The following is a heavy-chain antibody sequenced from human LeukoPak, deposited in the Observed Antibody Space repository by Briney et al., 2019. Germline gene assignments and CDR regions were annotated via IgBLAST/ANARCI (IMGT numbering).Heavy chain of an antibody. D-gene: IGHD2-2*01. J-gene: IGHJ3*02. CDR1: GFAFSNYN. CDR3: ARTMHVVPAAIEAFDI. Sequence: GGSLRLSCAASGFAFSNYNMNWVRQAPGKGLVWVSRINTDGSSTSYADSVKGRFTISRDNAKNTLYLQMNSLRAEDTAVYYCARTMHVVPAAIEAFDIWGQGTMVTVSS. V-gene: IGHV3-74*01. CDR2: INTDGSST.